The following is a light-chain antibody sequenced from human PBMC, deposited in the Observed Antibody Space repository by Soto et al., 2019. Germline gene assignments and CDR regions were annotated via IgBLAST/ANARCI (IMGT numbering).Light chain of an antibody. J-gene: IGLJ1*01. Sequence: QSELTQPASVSGSPGQSIPISCTGTSSDVGSYNLVSWYQQYPGKAPKLMIFEVSKRPSGVSNRFSGSKSGNTASLTISGLQAEDEADYYCCSYAGSSTPYVFGTGTKVTVL. CDR3: CSYAGSSTPYV. CDR2: EVS. CDR1: SSDVGSYNL. V-gene: IGLV2-23*02.